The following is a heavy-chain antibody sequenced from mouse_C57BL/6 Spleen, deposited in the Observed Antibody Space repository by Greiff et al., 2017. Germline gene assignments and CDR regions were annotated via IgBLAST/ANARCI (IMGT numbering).Heavy chain of an antibody. CDR3: AREVLQGYWYCDV. CDR1: GYAFSSSW. V-gene: IGHV1-82*01. CDR2: IYPGDGDP. Sequence: QVQLQQSGPELVKPGASVKISCKASGYAFSSSWMNWVKQRPGKGLEWIGRIYPGDGDPNYNGKFKGKATLTADKSSSTAYMQLSSLTSEDSAVYFCAREVLQGYWYCDVWGTGTTVTVSS. J-gene: IGHJ1*03. D-gene: IGHD2-14*01.